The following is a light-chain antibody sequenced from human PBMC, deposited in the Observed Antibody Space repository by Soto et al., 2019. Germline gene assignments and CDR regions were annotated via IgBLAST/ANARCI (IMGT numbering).Light chain of an antibody. Sequence: DIKLTQSPSSLSASVGDRVTITCQASQAIITYLNWFQQKPGKAPKLLIYDASHLETGVPSRFSGSGSGTEFTFTISSLQPEDIGTYYCQQYDNLPLTFGGGTNVEV. CDR3: QQYDNLPLT. J-gene: IGKJ4*01. CDR2: DAS. V-gene: IGKV1-33*01. CDR1: QAIITY.